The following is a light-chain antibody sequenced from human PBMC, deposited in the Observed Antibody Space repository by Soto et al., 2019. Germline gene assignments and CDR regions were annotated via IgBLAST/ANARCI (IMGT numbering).Light chain of an antibody. V-gene: IGKV1-8*01. CDR1: QGISIY. Sequence: AIQMTQSPSSLSASAGDRVTITCRASQGISIYLNWYQQKPGKAPKLLIYAASTLQSGVPSRFSGSGSGTDFTLTISCLQSEDFGTYYCQQNYSTPRTFGHGTKVDIK. J-gene: IGKJ3*01. CDR3: QQNYSTPRT. CDR2: AAS.